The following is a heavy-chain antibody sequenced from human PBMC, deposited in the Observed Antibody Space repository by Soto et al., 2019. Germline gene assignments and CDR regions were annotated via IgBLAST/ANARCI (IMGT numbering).Heavy chain of an antibody. J-gene: IGHJ5*02. CDR3: AREGGPPTSGSSAWFDH. CDR1: CGSISSDGYY. D-gene: IGHD6-19*01. Sequence: QLQLQESGPGLVKPSQTLSLTCTVSCGSISSDGYYWSCIRQHPGKDRLWIGYIYYSGSTYYNPSLKSRVNISVDTSKNQFSLKLSSVTAADTAVYYCAREGGPPTSGSSAWFDHWGQGTLVTVSS. CDR2: IYYSGST. V-gene: IGHV4-31*03.